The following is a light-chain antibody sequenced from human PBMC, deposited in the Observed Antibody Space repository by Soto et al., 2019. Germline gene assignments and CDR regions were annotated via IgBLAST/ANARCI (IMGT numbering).Light chain of an antibody. CDR2: TTD. CDR3: LLYFGGAQLV. CDR1: TGAVTTGNY. V-gene: IGLV7-43*01. Sequence: VVTQEPSLTVSPGGTVTLTCASSTGAVTTGNYASWFQQKPGQAPRTLIYTTDNRHSWTPARFSGSLLGGKAALTLSSVQPEDEADYYCLLYFGGAQLVFGGGTQLTVL. J-gene: IGLJ3*02.